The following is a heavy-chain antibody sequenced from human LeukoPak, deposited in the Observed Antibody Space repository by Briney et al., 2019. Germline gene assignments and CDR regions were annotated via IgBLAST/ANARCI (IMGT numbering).Heavy chain of an antibody. Sequence: GGSLRLSCAASGFTFSSYGMHWIRQAPGKGLEWVAFIRDDGSNKLYADSVKGRFTISRDNSKNTLYLQMNSLRAEDTDVYYCAKTYSSSWDFDCWGQGTLVTVSS. CDR2: IRDDGSNK. V-gene: IGHV3-30*02. CDR1: GFTFSSYG. J-gene: IGHJ4*02. D-gene: IGHD6-13*01. CDR3: AKTYSSSWDFDC.